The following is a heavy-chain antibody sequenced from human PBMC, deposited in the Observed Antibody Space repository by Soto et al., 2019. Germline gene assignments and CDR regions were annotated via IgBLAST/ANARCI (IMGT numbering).Heavy chain of an antibody. Sequence: SETLSLTCTVSGGSISSSSYYWGWIRQPPGKGLEWIGSIYYSGSTYYNPSLKSRVTISVDTSKNQFSLKLSSVTAADTAVYYCARRRIAVAGIWDAFDIWGQGTMVTVSS. CDR1: GGSISSSSYY. CDR2: IYYSGST. D-gene: IGHD6-19*01. J-gene: IGHJ3*02. CDR3: ARRRIAVAGIWDAFDI. V-gene: IGHV4-39*01.